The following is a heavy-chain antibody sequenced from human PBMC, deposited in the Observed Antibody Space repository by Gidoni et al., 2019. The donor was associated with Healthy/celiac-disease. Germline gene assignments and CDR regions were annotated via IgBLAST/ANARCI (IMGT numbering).Heavy chain of an antibody. V-gene: IGHV4-4*07. CDR3: ARGPVFGVVRGWFDP. Sequence: SWIRQPAGKGLEWIGRIYTSGSTNYNPSLKSRVTMSVDTSKNQFSLKLSSVTAADTAVYYCARGPVFGVVRGWFDPWGQGTLVTVSS. J-gene: IGHJ5*02. CDR2: IYTSGST. D-gene: IGHD3-3*01.